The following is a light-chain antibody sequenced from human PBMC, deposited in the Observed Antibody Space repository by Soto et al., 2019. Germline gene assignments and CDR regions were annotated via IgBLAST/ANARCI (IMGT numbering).Light chain of an antibody. V-gene: IGKV1-27*01. CDR3: QKYNGAPRT. CDR2: GAS. Sequence: DLQMTQSPSSLSASVGDRVTITCRASHGISYHVAWYQQKPGKVPKLLIYGASTLQSVVPSRFSGSGSGTDFTLTISSLQPEDFATYYGQKYNGAPRTVGQGTKVEFK. CDR1: HGISYH. J-gene: IGKJ1*01.